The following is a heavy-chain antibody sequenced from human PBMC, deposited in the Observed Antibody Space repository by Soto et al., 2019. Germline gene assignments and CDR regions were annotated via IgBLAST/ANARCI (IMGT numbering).Heavy chain of an antibody. CDR3: ARLNVRSKDIVVVPAAMRGYYFDY. J-gene: IGHJ4*02. V-gene: IGHV4-39*01. CDR1: GGSISSSSYY. CDR2: IYYSGST. D-gene: IGHD2-2*01. Sequence: QLQLQESGPGLVKPSETLSLTCTVSGGSISSSSYYWGWIRQPPGKGLEWIGSIYYSGSTYYNPSLKSRVTISVDTSKNQFSLKLSSVTAEDTAVYYCARLNVRSKDIVVVPAAMRGYYFDYWGQGTLVTVSS.